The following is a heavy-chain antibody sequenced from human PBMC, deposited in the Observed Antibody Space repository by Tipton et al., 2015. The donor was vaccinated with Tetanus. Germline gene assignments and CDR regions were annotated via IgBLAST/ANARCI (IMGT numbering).Heavy chain of an antibody. V-gene: IGHV4-4*07. CDR3: ARDRGFTTYNYFDP. CDR1: GGSTHGFY. CDR2: IYSSGIT. D-gene: IGHD3-22*01. Sequence: GLVKPSETLSLSCTVSGGSTHGFYWSWIRQSAGKGLEWIGRIYSSGITTYNPSLQSRVTMSMDTSRNQFSLTLTSVTVADTAVYHCARDRGFTTYNYFDPWGQGTLVTVSS. J-gene: IGHJ5*02.